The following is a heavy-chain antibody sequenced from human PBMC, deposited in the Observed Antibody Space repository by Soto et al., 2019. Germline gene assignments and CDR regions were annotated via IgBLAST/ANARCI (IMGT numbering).Heavy chain of an antibody. CDR1: GYTFTSYG. CDR2: ISAYNGNT. V-gene: IGHV1-18*01. J-gene: IGHJ4*02. D-gene: IGHD1-1*01. Sequence: ASVKVSCKASGYTFTSYGISWVRQAPGQGLEWMGWISAYNGNTNYAQKLQDRVTMTTDTSTSTAYMELRSLRSDDTAVYYCARELSSVLEPTPLDYWGQGTLVTVSS. CDR3: ARELSSVLEPTPLDY.